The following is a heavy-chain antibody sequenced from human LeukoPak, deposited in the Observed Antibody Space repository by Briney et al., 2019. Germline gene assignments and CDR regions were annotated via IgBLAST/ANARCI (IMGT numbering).Heavy chain of an antibody. Sequence: ASVKVSCKASGYTFTNYYIHWVRQAPGQGLECMGIINPSGGSTSYAQKFQGRVTMTRDMSTSTVYMELSSLRSEDTAVYYCAKGGVGATTYVWFDPWGQGTLVTVSS. CDR2: INPSGGST. CDR1: GYTFTNYY. CDR3: AKGGVGATTYVWFDP. D-gene: IGHD1-26*01. V-gene: IGHV1-46*01. J-gene: IGHJ5*02.